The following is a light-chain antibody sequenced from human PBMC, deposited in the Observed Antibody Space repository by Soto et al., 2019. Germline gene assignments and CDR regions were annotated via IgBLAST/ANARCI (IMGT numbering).Light chain of an antibody. CDR1: NIGSKS. V-gene: IGLV3-21*04. CDR2: YNT. J-gene: IGLJ1*01. Sequence: SYVLTQPPSVSMAPGQTATITCGGNNIGSKSVHWYQQRPGQAPVVVIYYNTDRPSGISERFSGFSSGDTATLTISRVEAGDEADYYCQVWDSSRDQYVFGGGTKLTVL. CDR3: QVWDSSRDQYV.